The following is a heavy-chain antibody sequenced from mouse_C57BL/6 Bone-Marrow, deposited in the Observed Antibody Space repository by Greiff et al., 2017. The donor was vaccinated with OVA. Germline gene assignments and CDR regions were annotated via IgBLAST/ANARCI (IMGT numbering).Heavy chain of an antibody. J-gene: IGHJ3*01. CDR3: ARLLRSPFAY. D-gene: IGHD1-1*01. CDR1: GFTFSDYY. V-gene: IGHV5-12*01. Sequence: EVQLVESGGGLVQPGGSLKLSCAASGFTFSDYYMYWVRQTPEKRLEWVAYISNGGGSTYYPDTVKGRFTISRDNAKNTLYLQMSRLKSEDTAMYYCARLLRSPFAYWGQGTLVTVSA. CDR2: ISNGGGST.